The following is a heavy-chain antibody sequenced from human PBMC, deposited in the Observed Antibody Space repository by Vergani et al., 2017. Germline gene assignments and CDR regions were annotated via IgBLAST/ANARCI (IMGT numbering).Heavy chain of an antibody. J-gene: IGHJ4*02. V-gene: IGHV1-2*02. Sequence: QVQLVPSGAEVKTPGASVKVSCKASGYTFTSYGISWVRQAPGQGLEWMGWINPNSGGTNYAQKFQGRVTMTRDTSISTAYMELSRLRSDDTAVYYCARDWGDITMTEFGFDYWGQGTLVTVSS. CDR3: ARDWGDITMTEFGFDY. CDR2: INPNSGGT. D-gene: IGHD3-22*01. CDR1: GYTFTSYG.